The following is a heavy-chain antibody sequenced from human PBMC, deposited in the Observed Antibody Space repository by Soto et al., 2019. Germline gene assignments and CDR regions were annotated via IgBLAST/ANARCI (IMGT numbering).Heavy chain of an antibody. Sequence: ESGGGLVQPGRSLRLSCAASGFTFDDYAMHWVRQAPGKGLEWVSGISWNSGSIGYADSVKGRFTISRDNAKNSLYLQMNSLRAEDTALYYCAKGAGGSYYGSIDYWGQGTLVTVSS. V-gene: IGHV3-9*01. J-gene: IGHJ4*02. D-gene: IGHD1-26*01. CDR2: ISWNSGSI. CDR1: GFTFDDYA. CDR3: AKGAGGSYYGSIDY.